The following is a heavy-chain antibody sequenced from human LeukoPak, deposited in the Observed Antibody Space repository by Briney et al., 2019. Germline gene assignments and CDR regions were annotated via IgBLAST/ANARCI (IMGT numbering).Heavy chain of an antibody. CDR1: GFTFSSYG. CDR2: IWDDGSSK. Sequence: GRSLRLSCAASGFTFSSYGMHSGSQAPGKGLEWGAVIWDDGSSKYYGESVKGRFTISRDHSKNPLYLQMNSLRAEDTAVYYCAKPTRGSGSFLIDFWGQGTLVTVSS. CDR3: AKPTRGSGSFLIDF. V-gene: IGHV3-33*06. D-gene: IGHD1-26*01. J-gene: IGHJ4*02.